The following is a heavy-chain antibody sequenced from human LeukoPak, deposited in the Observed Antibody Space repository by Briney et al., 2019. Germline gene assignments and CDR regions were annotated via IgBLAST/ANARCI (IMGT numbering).Heavy chain of an antibody. CDR3: ARGFYCYYGMDV. V-gene: IGHV1-3*01. Sequence: ASVKVSCKASGYTSTGYYMHWVRQAPGQGLEWMGWINAGNGNTKYSQKFQGRVTITRDTSASTAYMELSSLRSEDTAVYYCARGFYCYYGMDVWGQGTTVTVSS. J-gene: IGHJ6*02. CDR1: GYTSTGYY. CDR2: INAGNGNT.